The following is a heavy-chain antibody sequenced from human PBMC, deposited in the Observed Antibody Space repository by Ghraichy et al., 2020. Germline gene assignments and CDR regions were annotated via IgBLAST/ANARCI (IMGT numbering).Heavy chain of an antibody. CDR2: ISGSGGST. J-gene: IGHJ1*01. Sequence: GGSLRLSCAASGFTFSSYAMSWVRQAPGKGLEWVSTISGSGGSTYYADSVRGRFTISRDNSKNTLCLQMNSLRAEDTALYYCASNEDCSGGSCYSYFHHWGQGTLVTVSS. V-gene: IGHV3-23*01. D-gene: IGHD2-15*01. CDR3: ASNEDCSGGSCYSYFHH. CDR1: GFTFSSYA.